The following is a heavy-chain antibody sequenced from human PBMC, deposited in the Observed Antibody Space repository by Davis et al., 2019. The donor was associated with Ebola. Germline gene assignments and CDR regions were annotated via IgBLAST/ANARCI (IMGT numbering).Heavy chain of an antibody. V-gene: IGHV1-69*13. CDR3: ARDFYGGNYYFDY. CDR2: IIPIFDTP. D-gene: IGHD3-16*01. Sequence: SVPVSCKTSVGSFSSHPISWVRQAPRQGLEWMGGIIPIFDTPHYAQKFQGRITITADASTSTAYMELSSLRSEDTATYFFARDFYGGNYYFDYWGPGTPVTVSS. CDR1: VGSFSSHP. J-gene: IGHJ4*02.